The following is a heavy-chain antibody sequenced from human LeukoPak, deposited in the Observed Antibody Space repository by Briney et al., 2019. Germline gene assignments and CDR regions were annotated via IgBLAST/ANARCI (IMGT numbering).Heavy chain of an antibody. J-gene: IGHJ6*02. CDR2: ISGSGGST. CDR3: AKLGIAVAGTGDYYYGMDV. Sequence: GGSLRLSCAASGFTFSSYAMSWVRQAPGKGLEWVLAISGSGGSTYYADSVKGRFTISRDNSKNTLYLQMNSLRAEDTAVYYCAKLGIAVAGTGDYYYGMDVWGQGATVTVSS. V-gene: IGHV3-23*01. D-gene: IGHD6-19*01. CDR1: GFTFSSYA.